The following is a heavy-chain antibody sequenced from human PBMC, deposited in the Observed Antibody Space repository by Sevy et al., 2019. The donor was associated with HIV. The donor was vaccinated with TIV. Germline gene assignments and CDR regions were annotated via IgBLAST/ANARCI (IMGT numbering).Heavy chain of an antibody. CDR3: ARDRAYSALDY. CDR1: GFTFSDSW. J-gene: IGHJ4*02. CDR2: INEDGSRL. D-gene: IGHD5-18*01. V-gene: IGHV3-7*01. Sequence: GGSLRLSCVASGFTFSDSWMTWVRQAPGKGLERIAFINEDGSRLGYVDSVRGRFTISRENTKNSLYLQMNSLRAEGMAVYFCARDRAYSALDYWGQGTLVTVSS.